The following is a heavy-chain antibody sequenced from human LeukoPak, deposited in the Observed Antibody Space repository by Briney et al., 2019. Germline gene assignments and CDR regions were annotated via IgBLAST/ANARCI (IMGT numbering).Heavy chain of an antibody. J-gene: IGHJ3*02. CDR1: GFTFDDYA. D-gene: IGHD6-19*01. Sequence: GGSLRLSCAASGFTFDDYAMHWVRQAPGKGLEWVSGISWNSGSIGYADSVKGRFTISRDNAKNSLYLQMNSLRAEDTALYYCAKGTSSGWYLTAFDIWGQGTMVTVSS. V-gene: IGHV3-9*01. CDR2: ISWNSGSI. CDR3: AKGTSSGWYLTAFDI.